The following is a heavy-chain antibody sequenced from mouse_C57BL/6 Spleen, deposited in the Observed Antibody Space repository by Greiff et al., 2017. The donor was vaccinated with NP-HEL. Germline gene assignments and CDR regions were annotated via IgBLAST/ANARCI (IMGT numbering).Heavy chain of an antibody. CDR2: IDPSDSET. V-gene: IGHV1-52*01. D-gene: IGHD3-2*02. CDR1: GYTFTSYW. Sequence: QVQLQQSGAELVRPGSSVKLSCKASGYTFTSYWMHWVKQRPIQGLEWIGNIDPSDSETHYNQKFKDKATLTVDKSSSTAYMQLSSLTSEDSAVYYCARPQTAQATWFAYWGQGTLVTVSA. J-gene: IGHJ3*01. CDR3: ARPQTAQATWFAY.